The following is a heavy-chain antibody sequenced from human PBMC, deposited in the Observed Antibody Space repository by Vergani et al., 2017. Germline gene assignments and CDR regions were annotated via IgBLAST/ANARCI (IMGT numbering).Heavy chain of an antibody. CDR2: INSDGSST. J-gene: IGHJ6*02. CDR1: GFTFSSYW. CDR3: ARLLAVAGWYYYYGMDV. V-gene: IGHV3-74*02. Sequence: EVQLLQSEGGLVQPGGSLRLSCAASGFTFSSYWMHWVRQAPGKGLVWVSRINSDGSSTSYADSVKGRFTISRDNAKNTLYLQMNSLRAEDTAVYYCARLLAVAGWYYYYGMDVWGQGTTVTVSS. D-gene: IGHD6-19*01.